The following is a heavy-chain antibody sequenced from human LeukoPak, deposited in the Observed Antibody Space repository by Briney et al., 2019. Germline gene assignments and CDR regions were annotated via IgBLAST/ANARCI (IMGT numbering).Heavy chain of an antibody. CDR3: ARNEGFLEWLRDQKQDYYYMDV. Sequence: GASVKVSCKASGYTFTSYDINWVRQATGQGLEWMGGIIPIFGTANYAQKFQGRVTITADESTSTAYMELSSLRSEDTAVYYCARNEGFLEWLRDQKQDYYYMDVWGKGTTVTVSS. CDR1: GYTFTSYD. J-gene: IGHJ6*03. D-gene: IGHD3-3*01. V-gene: IGHV1-69*13. CDR2: IIPIFGTA.